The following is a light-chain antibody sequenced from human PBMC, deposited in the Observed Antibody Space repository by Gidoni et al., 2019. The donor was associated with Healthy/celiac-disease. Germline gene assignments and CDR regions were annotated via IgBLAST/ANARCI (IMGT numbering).Light chain of an antibody. CDR1: QSISSY. CDR2: AAS. V-gene: IGKV1-39*01. CDR3: QQRYSPPRHT. Sequence: DIQMTQSASSLSASVGDRVTITCRASQSISSYLNWYQQKPGTAPKLLIFAASSLQSGVPSRFSGSGSVTDFTLTISSLQPEDFATYYFQQRYSPPRHTFGQGTKLEIK. J-gene: IGKJ2*01.